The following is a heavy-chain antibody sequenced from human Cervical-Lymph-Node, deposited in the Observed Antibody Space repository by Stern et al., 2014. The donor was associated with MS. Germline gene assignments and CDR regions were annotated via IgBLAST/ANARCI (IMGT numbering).Heavy chain of an antibody. Sequence: VQLVQSGAEVKRPGASVRVSCKVSGYTLTELSMHWVRQAPGKGLEWMGRFDPEDGETLYAQKFQGRFTMTEDTSSDTAYMELTSLRSEDTAVYYCASENWDDDEFWGQGTLVPVSS. D-gene: IGHD1-1*01. J-gene: IGHJ4*02. CDR3: ASENWDDDEF. V-gene: IGHV1-24*01. CDR2: FDPEDGET. CDR1: GYTLTELS.